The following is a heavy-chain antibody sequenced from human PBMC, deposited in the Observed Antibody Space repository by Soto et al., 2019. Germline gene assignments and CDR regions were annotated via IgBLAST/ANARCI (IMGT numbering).Heavy chain of an antibody. V-gene: IGHV1-18*04. D-gene: IGHD3-3*02. CDR3: TRXPAEYWHGSTAREDFDY. CDR1: GYTFTSYF. CDR2: ISAYNGHT. Sequence: ASVKVSCKASGYTFTSYFISWVRQAPGQGLEWMGGISAYNGHTNYAQKFQGRLTMTTEASTTTAYMELRGLRSDDTAVYYCTRXPAEYWHGSTAREDFDYWGQGTLVTVSS. J-gene: IGHJ4*02.